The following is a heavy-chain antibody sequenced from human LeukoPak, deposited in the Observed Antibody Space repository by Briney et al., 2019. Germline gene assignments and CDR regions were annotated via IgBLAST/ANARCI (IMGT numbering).Heavy chain of an antibody. CDR2: ISGDGTNI. V-gene: IGHV3-48*01. CDR1: GFTFSSYS. CDR3: ARERVTPFMDY. Sequence: PGGSLRLSCAASGFTFSSYSMNWVRQAPGKGLESISYISGDGTNIYYAHSVWGRFTISRDSAKNSLYLQMNSLMAEDTAVYYCARERVTPFMDYWGQGTLVTVSS. D-gene: IGHD2-21*02. J-gene: IGHJ4*02.